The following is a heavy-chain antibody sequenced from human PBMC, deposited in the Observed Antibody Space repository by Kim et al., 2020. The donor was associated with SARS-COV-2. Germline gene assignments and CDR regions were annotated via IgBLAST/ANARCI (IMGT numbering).Heavy chain of an antibody. CDR3: VKGFEWLVPYYFDY. D-gene: IGHD6-19*01. CDR2: ISSNGGST. V-gene: IGHV3-64D*09. Sequence: GGSLRLSCSASGFTFSSYAMHWVRQAPGKGLEYVSAISSNGGSTYYADSVKGRFTISRDNSKNTLYLQMSSLRAEDTAVYYCVKGFEWLVPYYFDYWGQGTLVTVSS. J-gene: IGHJ4*02. CDR1: GFTFSSYA.